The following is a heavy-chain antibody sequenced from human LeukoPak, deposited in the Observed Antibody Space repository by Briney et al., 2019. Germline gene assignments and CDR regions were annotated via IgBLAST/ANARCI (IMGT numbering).Heavy chain of an antibody. D-gene: IGHD3/OR15-3a*01. CDR1: GGTFSSYT. V-gene: IGHV1-69*04. Sequence: SVKVSCKASGGTFSSYTISWVRQAPGQGREWMGRIIPILGIANYAQKLQGRVTITADKSTSTAYMALSSLRSEDTTVYYCARDPVGPYNWFDPWGQGTLVTVSS. J-gene: IGHJ5*02. CDR2: IIPILGIA. CDR3: ARDPVGPYNWFDP.